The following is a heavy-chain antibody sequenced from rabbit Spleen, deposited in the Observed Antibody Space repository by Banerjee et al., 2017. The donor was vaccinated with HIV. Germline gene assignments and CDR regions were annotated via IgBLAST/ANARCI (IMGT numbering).Heavy chain of an antibody. Sequence: QEQLVEAGDVLVTPEGSLKLSCTASLFSISNKAVICWLRESPEKGLGCIACINVITGKAVCAICAKGRSTFTKSSPTTVTLQMTRLTASDTATYFCARDLVAVIGWNFNLWGPGTLVTVS. CDR2: INVITGKA. V-gene: IGHV1S45*01. CDR1: LFSISNKAV. D-gene: IGHD1-1*01. CDR3: ARDLVAVIGWNFNL. J-gene: IGHJ4*01.